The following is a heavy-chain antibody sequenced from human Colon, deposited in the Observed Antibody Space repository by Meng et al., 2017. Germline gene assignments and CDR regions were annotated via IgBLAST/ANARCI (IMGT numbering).Heavy chain of an antibody. J-gene: IGHJ4*02. V-gene: IGHV3-48*03. CDR2: ISGSGGTT. Sequence: GGSLRLSCAASGFTFSGYEMNWVRQAPGKGLEWISYISGSGGTTYEDSVKGRFTISRDNAKNSLFLQMNSLRVEDTALYYCGRDKGRGWSDEELGFDYWGQGTLVTVSS. CDR3: GRDKGRGWSDEELGFDY. D-gene: IGHD6-19*01. CDR1: GFTFSGYE.